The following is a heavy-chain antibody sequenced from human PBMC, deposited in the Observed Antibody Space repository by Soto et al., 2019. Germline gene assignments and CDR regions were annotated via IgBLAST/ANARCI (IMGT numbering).Heavy chain of an antibody. V-gene: IGHV4-39*01. J-gene: IGHJ6*02. CDR3: ARGGYYDNVWGKLSHYGLDK. CDR1: GGFVSSSSYS. D-gene: IGHD3-16*01. Sequence: SETLSLTCSVSGGFVSSSSYSWGWIRQSPGKGLEWIGTIYSSENTYYNPSLLSRVTISVDTSKNEFSLRLSSVTAADTAVYYCARGGYYDNVWGKLSHYGLDKWGQGTSVTVSS. CDR2: IYSSENT.